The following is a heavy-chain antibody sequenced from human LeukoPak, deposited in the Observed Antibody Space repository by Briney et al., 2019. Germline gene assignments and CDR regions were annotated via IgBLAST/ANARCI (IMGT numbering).Heavy chain of an antibody. CDR3: ASSMVRGVIIYYYGMDV. J-gene: IGHJ6*02. CDR1: GYTFTNYH. Sequence: ASVKVSCKTSGYTFTNYHMHWVRQATGQGLEWMGWMNPNSGNTGYAQKFQGRVTMTRNTSISTAYMELSSLRSEDTAVYYCASSMVRGVIIYYYGMDVWGQGTTVTVSS. CDR2: MNPNSGNT. V-gene: IGHV1-8*02. D-gene: IGHD3-10*01.